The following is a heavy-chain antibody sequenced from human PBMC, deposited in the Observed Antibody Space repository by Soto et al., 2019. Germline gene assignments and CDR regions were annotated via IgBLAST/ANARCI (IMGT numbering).Heavy chain of an antibody. Sequence: EVQLVESGGGLVKPGGSLRLSCAASGFTFSNAWMSWVRQAPGKGLEWVGRIKSKTDGGTTDYAAPVKGRFTISRDDSTNTLYLQINSLKTEDTAVYYCTTDKEYYDFWSGYYKVDYWGQGTLVTVSS. CDR1: GFTFSNAW. CDR2: IKSKTDGGTT. V-gene: IGHV3-15*01. J-gene: IGHJ4*02. CDR3: TTDKEYYDFWSGYYKVDY. D-gene: IGHD3-3*01.